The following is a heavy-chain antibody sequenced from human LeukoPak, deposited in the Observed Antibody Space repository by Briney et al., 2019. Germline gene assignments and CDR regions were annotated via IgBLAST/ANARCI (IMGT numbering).Heavy chain of an antibody. CDR3: ARPLRANILTGPPMRY. CDR2: MNPNSGNT. V-gene: IGHV1-8*01. Sequence: ASVKVSCKASGYTFTSYDINWVRQATGQGLEWMGWMNPNSGNTGYAQKFQGRVTMTRNTSISTAYMELSSQRSEDTAVYYCARPLRANILTGPPMRYWGQGTLVTVSS. CDR1: GYTFTSYD. D-gene: IGHD3-9*01. J-gene: IGHJ4*02.